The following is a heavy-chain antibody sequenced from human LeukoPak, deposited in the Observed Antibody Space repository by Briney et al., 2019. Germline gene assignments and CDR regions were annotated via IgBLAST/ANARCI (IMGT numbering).Heavy chain of an antibody. CDR1: GYTFTSYY. J-gene: IGHJ4*02. V-gene: IGHV1-46*01. CDR3: ARDIRTTVTTWRVVGY. CDR2: INPSGGST. D-gene: IGHD4-17*01. Sequence: ASVKVSCKASGYTFTSYYMHWVRQAPGQGLEWMGIINPSGGSTSYAQKFQGRVTMTRDTSTSTVYMELSSLRSEDTAVYYCARDIRTTVTTWRVVGYWGQGTLVTVSS.